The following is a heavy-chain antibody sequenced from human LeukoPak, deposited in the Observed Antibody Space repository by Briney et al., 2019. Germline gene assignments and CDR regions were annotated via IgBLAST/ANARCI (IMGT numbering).Heavy chain of an antibody. CDR2: IYYSGST. Sequence: PSETLSLTCTVSGGSISSYYWSWIRNPPGKGLEWIGYIYYSGSTTYNPSLKSRVSISVDTSKNQFSLRLSSVTAADTAVYYCARDKAGYNDYWGQGTLVTVSS. J-gene: IGHJ4*02. V-gene: IGHV4-59*01. CDR3: ARDKAGYNDY. D-gene: IGHD5-24*01. CDR1: GGSISSYY.